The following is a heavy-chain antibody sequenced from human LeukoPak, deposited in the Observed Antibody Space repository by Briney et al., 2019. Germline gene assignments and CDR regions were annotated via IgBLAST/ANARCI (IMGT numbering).Heavy chain of an antibody. CDR1: GGSISSGSYY. Sequence: SETLSLTCTVSGGSISSGSYYWSWIRQPAGKGLEWIGRIYSSGSTNYNPSLKSRVTISVDTSKNQFSLKLSSVTAADTAVYYCARSGGYDFWSGYPFDYWGQGTLVTVSS. J-gene: IGHJ4*02. D-gene: IGHD3-3*01. V-gene: IGHV4-61*02. CDR3: ARSGGYDFWSGYPFDY. CDR2: IYSSGST.